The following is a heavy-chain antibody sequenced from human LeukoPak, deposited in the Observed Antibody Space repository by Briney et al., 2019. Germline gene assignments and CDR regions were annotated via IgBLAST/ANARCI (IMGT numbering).Heavy chain of an antibody. D-gene: IGHD3-22*01. J-gene: IGHJ4*02. Sequence: ASVKVSFKASGYTFTGYYMHWVRQAPGQGLERMGWINPNRGGRKYAQKFQVRGTMTRDRSISTAYMELSRLRSDDTAVYYCARDPGDTGHDSSGEPFDYWGQGTLVTVSS. CDR2: INPNRGGR. V-gene: IGHV1-2*02. CDR3: ARDPGDTGHDSSGEPFDY. CDR1: GYTFTGYY.